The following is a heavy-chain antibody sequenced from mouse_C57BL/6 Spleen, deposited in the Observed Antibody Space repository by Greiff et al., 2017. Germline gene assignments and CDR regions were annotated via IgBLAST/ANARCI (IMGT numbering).Heavy chain of an antibody. Sequence: VQLQQSGPELVKPGASVKISCKASGYTFTDYYMNWVKQSHGKSLEWIGDINPNNGGTSYNQKFKGKATLTVDKSSSTAYMELRSLTSEDSAVYYCARAIYYYGAMDYWGQGTSVTVSS. V-gene: IGHV1-26*01. CDR2: INPNNGGT. D-gene: IGHD1-1*01. J-gene: IGHJ4*01. CDR1: GYTFTDYY. CDR3: ARAIYYYGAMDY.